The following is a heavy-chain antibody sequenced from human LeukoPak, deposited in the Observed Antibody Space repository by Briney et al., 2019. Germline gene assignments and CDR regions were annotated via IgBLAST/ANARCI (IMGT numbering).Heavy chain of an antibody. J-gene: IGHJ4*02. CDR3: ARDRGIVGATLPNFDY. CDR1: GGTFSSYA. CDR2: IIPILGIA. Sequence: ASVKVSCKASGGTFSSYAISWVRQAPGQGLEWMGRIIPILGIANYAQKFQGRVTITADKSTSTAYMELSSLRSEDTAVYYCARDRGIVGATLPNFDYWGQGTLVTVSS. V-gene: IGHV1-69*04. D-gene: IGHD1-26*01.